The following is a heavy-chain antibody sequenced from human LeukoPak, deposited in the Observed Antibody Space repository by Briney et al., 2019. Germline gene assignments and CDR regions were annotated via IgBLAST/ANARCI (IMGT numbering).Heavy chain of an antibody. Sequence: LPGGSLRLSCAVSRFTFSTYTMNWVRQAPGKGLEWVSSISSGSSNIYYADSVKGRFTISRDNSKNTLYLQMNSLRAEDTAVYYCAKPRGYPGDYYYYYYGMDVWGQGTTVTVSS. J-gene: IGHJ6*02. CDR1: RFTFSTYT. CDR2: ISSGSSNI. CDR3: AKPRGYPGDYYYYYYGMDV. D-gene: IGHD4-17*01. V-gene: IGHV3-48*01.